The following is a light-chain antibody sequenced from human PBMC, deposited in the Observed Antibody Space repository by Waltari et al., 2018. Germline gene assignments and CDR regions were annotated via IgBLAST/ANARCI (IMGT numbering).Light chain of an antibody. Sequence: WYQERPSKAHKLIVFDDSTGPAGVSHRFSGSKSGSTASLTISGLQAEDEADFYCNSYTSSSTWVFGGGTKLTVL. V-gene: IGLV2-14*02. CDR2: DDS. J-gene: IGLJ3*02. CDR3: NSYTSSSTWV.